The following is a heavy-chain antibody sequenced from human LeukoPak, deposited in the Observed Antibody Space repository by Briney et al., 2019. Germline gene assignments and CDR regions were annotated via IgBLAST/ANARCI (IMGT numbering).Heavy chain of an antibody. D-gene: IGHD6-19*01. CDR1: GYTFTSYD. J-gene: IGHJ4*02. CDR3: ARGRYSSGWYDY. Sequence: ASVKVSCKASGYTFTSYDINWVRQATGQGLEWMGWMNPNSGNTGYAQKFQGRVTMTRNISISTAYMELSSLRSEDTAVYYCARGRYSSGWYDYWGQGTLVTVSS. V-gene: IGHV1-8*01. CDR2: MNPNSGNT.